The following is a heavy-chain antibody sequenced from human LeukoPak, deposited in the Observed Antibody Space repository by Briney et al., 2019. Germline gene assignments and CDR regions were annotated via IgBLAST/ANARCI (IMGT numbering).Heavy chain of an antibody. J-gene: IGHJ4*02. CDR1: GGSISTSSYY. Sequence: SETLSLTCTVSGGSISTSSYYWGWVRQPPGKGLEWIGNIFYSGSTYYSPSLKSRVTISLDTARNQFSLQLRSRTAADTAVYYCARHPSLLWFGELSEDYWGQGTLVTVSS. CDR2: IFYSGST. CDR3: ARHPSLLWFGELSEDY. D-gene: IGHD3-10*01. V-gene: IGHV4-39*01.